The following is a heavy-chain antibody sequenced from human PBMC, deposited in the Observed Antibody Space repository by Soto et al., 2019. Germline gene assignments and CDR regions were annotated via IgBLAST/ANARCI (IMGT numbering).Heavy chain of an antibody. J-gene: IGHJ3*02. Sequence: GGSLRLSCAASGFTFSSYAMSWVRQAPGKGLEWVSAISGSGGSTYYADSVKGRFTISRDNSKNTLYLQMNSLRAEDTAVYYCAKSKYYDILTGYYLDAFDIWGQGTMVNVSS. CDR1: GFTFSSYA. CDR3: AKSKYYDILTGYYLDAFDI. CDR2: ISGSGGST. D-gene: IGHD3-9*01. V-gene: IGHV3-23*01.